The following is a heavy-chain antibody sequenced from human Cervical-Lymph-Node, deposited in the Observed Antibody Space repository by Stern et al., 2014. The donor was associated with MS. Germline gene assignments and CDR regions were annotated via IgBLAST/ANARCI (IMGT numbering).Heavy chain of an antibody. D-gene: IGHD4-17*01. Sequence: MQLVESGGGVVQPGRSLRLSCAASGFPFSNYGMHWVRQAPGKGLEWVAVIWYGGSKMFYADSVKGRFTVSRDISKNMVYLQMSSLTIEDTGLYYCARGDYGNYLDYWGQGTLVIVSS. CDR1: GFPFSNYG. V-gene: IGHV3-33*01. CDR2: IWYGGSKM. CDR3: ARGDYGNYLDY. J-gene: IGHJ4*02.